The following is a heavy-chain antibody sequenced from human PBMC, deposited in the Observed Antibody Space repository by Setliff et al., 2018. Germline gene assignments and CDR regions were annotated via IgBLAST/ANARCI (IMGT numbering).Heavy chain of an antibody. CDR3: ARAPPPYDSSGYYPREDYFDY. D-gene: IGHD3-22*01. V-gene: IGHV1-18*01. CDR2: ISAYNGNT. CDR1: GYTFTSYA. Sequence: GASVKVSCKASGYTFTSYAISWVRQAPGQGLEWMGWISAYNGNTNYAQKFQGRVTMTTDTSTSTAYMELRSLRSDDTAVYYCARAPPPYDSSGYYPREDYFDYWGQGTLVTVSS. J-gene: IGHJ4*02.